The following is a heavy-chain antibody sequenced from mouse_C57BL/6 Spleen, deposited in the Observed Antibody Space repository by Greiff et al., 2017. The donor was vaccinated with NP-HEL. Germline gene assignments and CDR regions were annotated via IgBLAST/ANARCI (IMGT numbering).Heavy chain of an antibody. CDR2: ILPGSGST. CDR1: GYTFTGYW. V-gene: IGHV1-9*01. CDR3: ARKFYYYGSSYAMDY. D-gene: IGHD1-1*01. J-gene: IGHJ4*01. Sequence: QVQLKQSGAELMKPGASVKLSCKATGYTFTGYWIEWVKQRPGHGLEWIGEILPGSGSTNYNEKFKGKATFTADTSSNTAYMQRSSLTTEDSAIYYCARKFYYYGSSYAMDYWGQGTSVTVSS.